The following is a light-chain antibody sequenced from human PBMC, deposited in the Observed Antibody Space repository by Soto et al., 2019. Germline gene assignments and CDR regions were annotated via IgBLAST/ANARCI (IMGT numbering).Light chain of an antibody. CDR3: CSYAGSSTFYV. J-gene: IGLJ1*01. V-gene: IGLV2-23*01. Sequence: CVLTQPAYVSRSPGQSITISYKGTSSDVGSYNLVSWYQQHPGKAPKLMIYEGSKRPSGVSNRFSGSKSGNTASLTISGLQAEDEADYYCCSYAGSSTFYVFGTGTKVTVL. CDR1: SSDVGSYNL. CDR2: EGS.